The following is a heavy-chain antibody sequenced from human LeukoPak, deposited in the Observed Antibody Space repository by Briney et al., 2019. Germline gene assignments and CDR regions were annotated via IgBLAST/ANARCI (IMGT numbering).Heavy chain of an antibody. V-gene: IGHV4-4*07. Sequence: SETLSLTCTVSGGSISNYYWSWIRQPAGKGLEWIGRIYTSGSTNYNPSLKSRVTMSVDTSKNQFSLKLSSVTAADTAVYYCARISPIADCSSTSCYGDYYYYMDVWGKGTTVTVSS. CDR2: IYTSGST. J-gene: IGHJ6*03. D-gene: IGHD2-2*01. CDR1: GGSISNYY. CDR3: ARISPIADCSSTSCYGDYYYYMDV.